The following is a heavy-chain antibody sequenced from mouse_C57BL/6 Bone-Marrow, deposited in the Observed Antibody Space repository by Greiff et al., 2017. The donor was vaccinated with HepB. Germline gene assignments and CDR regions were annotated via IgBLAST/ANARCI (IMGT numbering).Heavy chain of an antibody. CDR3: ARRGCSSYVEWYFDV. Sequence: QVQLKQSGAELVRPGTSVKMSCKASGYTFTNYWIGWAKQRPGHGLEWIGDIYPGGGYTNYNEKFKGKATLTADKSSSTAYMQFSSLTSEDSAIYYCARRGCSSYVEWYFDVWGTGTTVTVSS. V-gene: IGHV1-63*01. J-gene: IGHJ1*03. D-gene: IGHD1-1*01. CDR1: GYTFTNYW. CDR2: IYPGGGYT.